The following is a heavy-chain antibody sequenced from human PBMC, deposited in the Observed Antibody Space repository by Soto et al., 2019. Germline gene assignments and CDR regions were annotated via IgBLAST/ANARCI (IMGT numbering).Heavy chain of an antibody. D-gene: IGHD2-15*01. CDR2: ISYAGSNK. CDR1: GFTCSSYA. V-gene: IGHV3-30-3*01. Sequence: QVQLVESGGGVVQPGRSLRLSCAASGFTCSSYAMHWVRQAPGKGLEWVAVISYAGSNKYYADSVKGRFTISRDNSKNTVYLQMSSLRAEDTAVYYCARDGGYCSGGSCSHPVWYYYGMDVCGQGTTVTVSS. J-gene: IGHJ6*02. CDR3: ARDGGYCSGGSCSHPVWYYYGMDV.